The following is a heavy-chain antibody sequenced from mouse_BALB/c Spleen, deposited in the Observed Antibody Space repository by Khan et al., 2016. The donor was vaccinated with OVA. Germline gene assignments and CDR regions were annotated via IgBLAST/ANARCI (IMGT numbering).Heavy chain of an antibody. CDR1: GFTFSSFV. Sequence: EVELVESGGGLVEPGGSLKLSCAASGFTFSSFVMSWVRQTPEKRLEWVATISSAATYTYYPDSVKGRFTISRDNAKNTLYLQMNSLRSDDTAIYYCANGNYCWFAYWCQGTLVTVST. D-gene: IGHD2-1*01. J-gene: IGHJ3*01. CDR3: ANGNYCWFAY. CDR2: ISSAATYT. V-gene: IGHV5-9-1*01.